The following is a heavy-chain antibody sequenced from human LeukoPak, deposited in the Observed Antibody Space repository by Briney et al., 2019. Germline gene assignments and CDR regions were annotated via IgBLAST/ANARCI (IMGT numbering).Heavy chain of an antibody. CDR2: ISGSAHKI. CDR1: RITFSNYA. CDR3: TKVRPPPGSGWYGGDDY. V-gene: IGHV3-23*01. D-gene: IGHD6-19*01. Sequence: GGSLRLSCVASRITFSNYAVSWVRQAPEKGLDWVSVISGSAHKIRYADSVKGRFTISRDNSKNTLYLQMNSLRAEDTSIYYCTKVRPPPGSGWYGGDDYWGQGTLVTVSS. J-gene: IGHJ4*02.